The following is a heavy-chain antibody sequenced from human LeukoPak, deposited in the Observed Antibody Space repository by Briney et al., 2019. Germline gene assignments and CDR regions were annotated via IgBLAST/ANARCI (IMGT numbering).Heavy chain of an antibody. CDR2: IIPIFGTA. V-gene: IGHV1-69*05. Sequence: SVKVSCKASGGTFSSYAISWVRQAPGQGLEWMGGIIPIFGTANYAQKFQGRVTITRDTSASTAYMELSSLRSEDTAVYYCAREMADSTGWNSFDIWGQGTMVTVSS. D-gene: IGHD6-19*01. CDR3: AREMADSTGWNSFDI. CDR1: GGTFSSYA. J-gene: IGHJ3*02.